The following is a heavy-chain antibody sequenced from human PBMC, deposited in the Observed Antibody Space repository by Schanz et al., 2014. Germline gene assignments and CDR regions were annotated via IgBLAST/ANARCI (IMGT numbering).Heavy chain of an antibody. D-gene: IGHD2-8*02. V-gene: IGHV1-2*06. Sequence: QVQLVQSGGEMKKPGASVKVSCKTSGYTFTNFYLHWVRQAPGQGLEWMGQINPNSGATIYAQNFQGRDTMTRDTSISTAYMELSRLRSDDTAVYYCARGLVRYFAYWGQGTLVTVSS. CDR2: INPNSGAT. J-gene: IGHJ4*02. CDR3: ARGLVRYFAY. CDR1: GYTFTNFY.